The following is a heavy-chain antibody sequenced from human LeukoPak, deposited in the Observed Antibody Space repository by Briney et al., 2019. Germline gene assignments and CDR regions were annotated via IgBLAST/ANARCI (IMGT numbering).Heavy chain of an antibody. D-gene: IGHD3-22*01. CDR3: ARENYYDSSCYNT. CDR2: IYYSGTT. Sequence: SETLSLTCTVSGGSISSSSHYWGWIRQPPGEGLEWIGRIYYSGTTYYSPSLQSRVIISIDTSKNQFSLKLSSLTAADTAVYYCARENYYDSSCYNTWGQGTLVTVS. J-gene: IGHJ5*02. CDR1: GGSISSSSHY. V-gene: IGHV4-39*07.